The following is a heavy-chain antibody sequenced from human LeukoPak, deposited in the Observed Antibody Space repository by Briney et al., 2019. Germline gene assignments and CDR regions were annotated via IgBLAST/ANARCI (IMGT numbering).Heavy chain of an antibody. CDR2: INPNSGGT. D-gene: IGHD4-23*01. CDR3: ARGGGNSGLDP. CDR1: GYTFTGNF. Sequence: ASVKVSCKASGYTFTGNFMHWVRQAPGQGPEWMGWINPNSGGTNYAQKFQGRVTMTRDTSISTAYMELSRLRSDDTAMYYCARGGGNSGLDPWGQGTLVTVSS. J-gene: IGHJ5*02. V-gene: IGHV1-2*02.